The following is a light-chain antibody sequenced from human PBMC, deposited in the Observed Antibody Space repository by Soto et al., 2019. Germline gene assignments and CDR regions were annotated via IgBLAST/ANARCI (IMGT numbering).Light chain of an antibody. CDR3: QQYNSYSA. Sequence: DIQMTQSPSTLSASVGDRVTITCRASQTIDYWLAWFQQKPGRAPKLLIYDASTLEGGVPSRFSGSGSGTEFTLTISSLQTDDFATYYCQQYNSYSAFGQGTKVDIK. CDR1: QTIDYW. J-gene: IGKJ1*01. V-gene: IGKV1-5*01. CDR2: DAS.